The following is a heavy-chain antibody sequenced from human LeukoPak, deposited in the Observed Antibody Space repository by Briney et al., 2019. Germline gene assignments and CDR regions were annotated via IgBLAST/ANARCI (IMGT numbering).Heavy chain of an antibody. CDR3: ARDLRDSRGSYGSDY. Sequence: GGSPILSCAASGFTVSTNYMSWVRQAPGKGLEWVSVIYSGGSTHYADSVKGRFTISRDNSKNALYLQMNNLRPEDTAVYFCARDLRDSRGSYGSDYWGQGTLVTVSS. CDR1: GFTVSTNY. D-gene: IGHD1-26*01. CDR2: IYSGGST. V-gene: IGHV3-53*01. J-gene: IGHJ4*02.